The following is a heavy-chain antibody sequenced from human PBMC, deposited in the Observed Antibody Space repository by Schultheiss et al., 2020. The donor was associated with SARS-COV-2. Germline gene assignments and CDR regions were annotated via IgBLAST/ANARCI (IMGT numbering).Heavy chain of an antibody. CDR1: GGSITNFY. J-gene: IGHJ5*02. Sequence: SETLSLTCTVSGGSITNFYWGWIRQPPGKGLEWIGSIYYSGSTYYNPSLKSRVTISVDTSKNQFSLKLSSVTAADTAVYYCARHEQQLERGWFDPWGQGTLVTVSS. D-gene: IGHD6-13*01. V-gene: IGHV4-39*01. CDR2: IYYSGST. CDR3: ARHEQQLERGWFDP.